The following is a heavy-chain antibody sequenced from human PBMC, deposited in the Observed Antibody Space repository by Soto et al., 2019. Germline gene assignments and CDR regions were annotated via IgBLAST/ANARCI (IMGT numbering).Heavy chain of an antibody. J-gene: IGHJ4*02. CDR2: ISYDGSNK. CDR3: AKDSGVAASLDY. D-gene: IGHD2-15*01. Sequence: PGGSLRLACAASGFTFSSYGMHWVRQAPGKGLEWVAVISYDGSNKYYADSVKGRFTISRDNSKNTLYLQMNNLRAEDTAVYYCAKDSGVAASLDYWGQGTLVTVSS. V-gene: IGHV3-30*18. CDR1: GFTFSSYG.